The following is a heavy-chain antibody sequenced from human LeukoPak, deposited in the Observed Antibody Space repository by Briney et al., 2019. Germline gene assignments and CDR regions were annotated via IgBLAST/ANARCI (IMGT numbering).Heavy chain of an antibody. CDR2: IYPGDSDT. V-gene: IGHV5-51*01. CDR3: ARQECSGGSCYYGMDV. Sequence: GESLKLSCKGSGYSFTSYWIGWVRQVPGKGLEWMGIIYPGDSDTRYSPSFQGQVTISADKSISTAYLQWSSLKASDTAMYYCARQECSGGSCYYGMDVWGQGTTVTVSS. D-gene: IGHD2-15*01. J-gene: IGHJ6*02. CDR1: GYSFTSYW.